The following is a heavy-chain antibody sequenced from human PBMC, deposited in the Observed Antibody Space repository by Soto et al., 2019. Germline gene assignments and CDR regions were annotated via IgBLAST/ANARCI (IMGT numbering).Heavy chain of an antibody. D-gene: IGHD2-8*02. CDR3: AKATATGGGAFEI. V-gene: IGHV3-23*01. CDR2: ILVGGST. J-gene: IGHJ3*02. Sequence: GGSLRLSCAVSGFICSSYDMSWVRQAPGKGLEWVSTILVGGSTHYEDSVKGRFTISRDTSKNTVYLQMNSLTAGDTAMYYCAKATATGGGAFEICGQGTMVTVSS. CDR1: GFICSSYD.